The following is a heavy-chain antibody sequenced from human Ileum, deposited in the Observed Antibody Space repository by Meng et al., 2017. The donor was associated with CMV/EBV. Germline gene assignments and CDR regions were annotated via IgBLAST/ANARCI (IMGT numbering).Heavy chain of an antibody. D-gene: IGHD2-2*01. CDR1: GGSFSGYY. Sequence: SETLSLTCAVYGGSFSGYYWSWIRQPPGKGLEWIGEINHSGSTNYNPSLKSRVTISVDTSKNQFSLKLSSVTAADTAVYYCARGLKRYCSSTSCPKDWFDPWGQGTRVTVSS. CDR2: INHSGST. CDR3: ARGLKRYCSSTSCPKDWFDP. J-gene: IGHJ5*02. V-gene: IGHV4-34*01.